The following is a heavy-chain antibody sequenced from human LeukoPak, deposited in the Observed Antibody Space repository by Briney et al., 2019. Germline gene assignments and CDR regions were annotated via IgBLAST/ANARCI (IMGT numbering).Heavy chain of an antibody. CDR1: GYTFTGYY. Sequence: GASVKVSCKASGYTFTGYYMHWVRQAPGQGLEWMGWINPNSGGTNYAQKFQGRVTMTRDTSISTAYMELSRLRSEDTAVYYCATYYYDSSGYYILGHFDYWGQGTLVTVSS. D-gene: IGHD3-22*01. CDR2: INPNSGGT. V-gene: IGHV1-2*02. J-gene: IGHJ4*02. CDR3: ATYYYDSSGYYILGHFDY.